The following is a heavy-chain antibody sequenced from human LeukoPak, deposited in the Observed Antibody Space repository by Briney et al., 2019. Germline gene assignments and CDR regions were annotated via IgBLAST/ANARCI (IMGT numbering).Heavy chain of an antibody. Sequence: PSGTLSLTCGVSGGSITQTNCWIWVRQPPGKGLEWIGEVNLQGSTNYNPSLMGRVAISVDKSENHVSLQLTSVTAADTAVYYCVRDLWGAGGTQYWGQGTQVIVSS. CDR2: VNLQGST. CDR3: VRDLWGAGGTQY. D-gene: IGHD6-13*01. CDR1: GGSITQTNC. V-gene: IGHV4-4*02. J-gene: IGHJ4*02.